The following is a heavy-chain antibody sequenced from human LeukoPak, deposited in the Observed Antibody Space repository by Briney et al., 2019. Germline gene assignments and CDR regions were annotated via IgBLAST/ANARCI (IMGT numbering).Heavy chain of an antibody. Sequence: GGSLRLSCAASGFTLRSYAMSWVRQAPGKGLEWVLAISGSGTSTYYADSVKGRFTISRDNSKNTLYLQMNSLRAEDTAVYYCEGTYYYDSSDDYWGQGTLVTVSS. CDR2: ISGSGTST. D-gene: IGHD3-22*01. CDR1: GFTLRSYA. J-gene: IGHJ4*02. V-gene: IGHV3-23*01. CDR3: EGTYYYDSSDDY.